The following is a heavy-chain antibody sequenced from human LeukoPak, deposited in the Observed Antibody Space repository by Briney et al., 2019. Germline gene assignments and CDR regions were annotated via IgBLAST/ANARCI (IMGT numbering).Heavy chain of an antibody. Sequence: ASVKVSCKASGYTFTGYYMHWVRQAPGQGLEWMGWINPNSGGTNYAQKFQGRVTITADKSTSTAYMELSSLRSEDTAVYYCAVPTYSSSWYYYYGMDVWGQGTTVTVSS. CDR1: GYTFTGYY. CDR2: INPNSGGT. D-gene: IGHD6-13*01. V-gene: IGHV1-2*02. J-gene: IGHJ6*02. CDR3: AVPTYSSSWYYYYGMDV.